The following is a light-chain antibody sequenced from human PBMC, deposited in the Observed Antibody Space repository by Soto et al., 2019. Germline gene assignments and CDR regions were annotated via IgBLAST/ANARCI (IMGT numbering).Light chain of an antibody. CDR1: QSISSW. J-gene: IGKJ1*01. CDR2: KAS. V-gene: IGKV1-5*03. Sequence: DIQMTQYPSTLSAYVGYRVTITCRASQSISSWLAWYQQKPGKAPKLLIYKASSLESGVPSRFSGSGSGTEFTLNISSLQSDDFATYYCQQYNSYPTFGQGTKVEIK. CDR3: QQYNSYPT.